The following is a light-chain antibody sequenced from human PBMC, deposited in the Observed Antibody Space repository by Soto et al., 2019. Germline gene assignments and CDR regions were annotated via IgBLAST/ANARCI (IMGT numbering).Light chain of an antibody. V-gene: IGLV2-11*01. CDR3: CSYAGSYIYV. Sequence: QSALTQPRSVSGFPGQSVTISCTGTSSDVGGYNYVSWYQQHPDKAPKVMIYDVTKRPSGVPDRFSGSKSGNTASLTISGLQAEDEADYYCCSYAGSYIYVFGTGTKVTVL. J-gene: IGLJ1*01. CDR2: DVT. CDR1: SSDVGGYNY.